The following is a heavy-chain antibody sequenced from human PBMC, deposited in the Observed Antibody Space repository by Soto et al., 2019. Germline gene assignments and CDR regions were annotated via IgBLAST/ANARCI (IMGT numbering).Heavy chain of an antibody. D-gene: IGHD3-3*01. V-gene: IGHV3-23*01. CDR1: GFTFSSYA. J-gene: IGHJ4*02. Sequence: VGSLRLSCAASGFTFSSYAMSWVRQAPGKGLEWISGISGSGVSTYYADSMKGRFTISRDNSKNTLYLQMNGLRAEDTAVYFCAKMVGWSLEWLLYFDYWGQGTLVTVSS. CDR2: ISGSGVST. CDR3: AKMVGWSLEWLLYFDY.